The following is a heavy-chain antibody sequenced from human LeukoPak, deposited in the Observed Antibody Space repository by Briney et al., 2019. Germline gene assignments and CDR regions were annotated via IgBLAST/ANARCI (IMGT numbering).Heavy chain of an antibody. Sequence: ASVKVSCKVSGYTLTELSMHWVRQAPGKGLEWMGGFDPEDGETIYAQKFRGRVTMTENTSTDTAYMELSSLRSEDTAVYYCATINSSGYYFYFDYWGQGTLVTVSS. J-gene: IGHJ4*02. V-gene: IGHV1-24*01. D-gene: IGHD3-22*01. CDR2: FDPEDGET. CDR1: GYTLTELS. CDR3: ATINSSGYYFYFDY.